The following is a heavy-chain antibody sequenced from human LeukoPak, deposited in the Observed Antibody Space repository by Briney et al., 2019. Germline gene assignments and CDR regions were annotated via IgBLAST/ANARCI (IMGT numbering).Heavy chain of an antibody. Sequence: PSQTLSLTCTVSGGSISSDSYYWSWIRQPAGKGLEWIGRIYTTGSANYNPSLKSRVTLSVDTSKNQFSLKLSSVTAADTAVYYCARGFTAYFDYWGQGTLVTVSS. J-gene: IGHJ4*02. V-gene: IGHV4-61*02. CDR2: IYTTGSA. D-gene: IGHD3-16*01. CDR1: GGSISSDSYY. CDR3: ARGFTAYFDY.